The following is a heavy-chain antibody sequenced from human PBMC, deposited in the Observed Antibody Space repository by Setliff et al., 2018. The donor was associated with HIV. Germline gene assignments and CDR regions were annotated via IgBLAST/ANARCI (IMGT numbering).Heavy chain of an antibody. D-gene: IGHD3-10*01. V-gene: IGHV1-69*05. Sequence: SVKVSCKASGGTFSSYTINWVRQAPGQGLEWMGGIIHIFGTANYAQKFQGRVTITTDESTSTAYMGLSSLRSEDTALYYCARTREMVRGVITPAFDYWGLGTLVTVSS. CDR3: ARTREMVRGVITPAFDY. CDR2: IIHIFGTA. J-gene: IGHJ4*02. CDR1: GGTFSSYT.